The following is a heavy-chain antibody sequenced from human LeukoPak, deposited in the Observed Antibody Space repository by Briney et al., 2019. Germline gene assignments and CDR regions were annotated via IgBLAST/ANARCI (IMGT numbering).Heavy chain of an antibody. CDR1: GYSFTSYW. V-gene: IGHV5-51*01. CDR3: ARQPRIVGATDFDY. D-gene: IGHD1-26*01. Sequence: GESLKISCKGSGYSFTSYWIGWVRQMPGKGLEWMGIICPGDSDTRYSPSFQGQVTISADKSISTAYLRWSSLKASDTAMYYCARQPRIVGATDFDYWGQGTLVTVSS. J-gene: IGHJ4*02. CDR2: ICPGDSDT.